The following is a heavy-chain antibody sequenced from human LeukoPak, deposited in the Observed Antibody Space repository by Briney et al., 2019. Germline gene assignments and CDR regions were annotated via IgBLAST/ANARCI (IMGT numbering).Heavy chain of an antibody. CDR2: IQYDGTPK. V-gene: IGHV3-30*02. D-gene: IGHD5-18*01. J-gene: IGHJ6*03. CDR1: GLSFSTGG. Sequence: GGSLRLSCSASGLSFSTGGMHWVRQAPGKGLEWLAFIQYDGTPKYYADSVKGRFTISRDNAKNSLYLQMNSLRAEDTAVYYCARDRRGYSYGLGYYYYMDVWGKGTTVTISS. CDR3: ARDRRGYSYGLGYYYYMDV.